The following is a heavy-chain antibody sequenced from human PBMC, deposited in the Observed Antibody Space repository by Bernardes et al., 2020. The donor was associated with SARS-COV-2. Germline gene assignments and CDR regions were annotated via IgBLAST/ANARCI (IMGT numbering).Heavy chain of an antibody. Sequence: GGSLRLSCVASGFTFSKNAMTWVRQVPGKGLEWVSALSAIGGSTYYAESVKGRFTISRDNSRNTLYLEMNSLRAEDTAVYYCSKNAKYSSSSMEVWGQGTTVTVS. D-gene: IGHD6-6*01. J-gene: IGHJ6*02. CDR2: LSAIGGST. CDR3: SKNAKYSSSSMEV. CDR1: GFTFSKNA. V-gene: IGHV3-23*01.